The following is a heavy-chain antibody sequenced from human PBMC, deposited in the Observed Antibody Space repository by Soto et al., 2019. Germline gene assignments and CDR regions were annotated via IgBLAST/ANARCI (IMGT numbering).Heavy chain of an antibody. V-gene: IGHV3-23*01. CDR2: ISGSGGST. CDR3: ARDCVTDYDFWSGSSGAWYYYYGMDV. J-gene: IGHJ6*02. D-gene: IGHD3-3*01. CDR1: GFTFSSYA. Sequence: GGSLRLSCAASGFTFSSYAMSWVRQAPGKGLEWVSVISGSGGSTYYADSVKGRFTISRDNSKNTLYLQMNSLRAEDTAVYYCARDCVTDYDFWSGSSGAWYYYYGMDVWGQGTTVTVSS.